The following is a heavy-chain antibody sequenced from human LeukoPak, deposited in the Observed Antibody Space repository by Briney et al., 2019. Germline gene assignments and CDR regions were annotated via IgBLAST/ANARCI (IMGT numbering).Heavy chain of an antibody. CDR2: IYYSGST. D-gene: IGHD4-17*01. Sequence: SETLSLTCTVSGGSISSYYWSWIRQPPGKGLEWIGYIYYSGSTNYNPSLNSRVTISVDTSKNQFSLKLSSVTAADTAVYYCARDLGDESFDYWGQGTLVTVSS. CDR3: ARDLGDESFDY. J-gene: IGHJ4*02. V-gene: IGHV4-59*01. CDR1: GGSISSYY.